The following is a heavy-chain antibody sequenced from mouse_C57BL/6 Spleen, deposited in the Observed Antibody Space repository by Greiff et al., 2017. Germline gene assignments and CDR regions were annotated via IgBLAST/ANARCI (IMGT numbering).Heavy chain of an antibody. Sequence: QVHVKQPGAELVRPGSSVKLSCKASGYTFTSYWMHWVKQRPIQGLEWIGNIDPSDSETHYNQKFKDKATLTVDKSSSTAYMQLSSLTSEDSAVYYCARGRRYYAMDYWGQGTSVTVSS. CDR3: ARGRRYYAMDY. CDR2: IDPSDSET. J-gene: IGHJ4*01. V-gene: IGHV1-52*01. CDR1: GYTFTSYW.